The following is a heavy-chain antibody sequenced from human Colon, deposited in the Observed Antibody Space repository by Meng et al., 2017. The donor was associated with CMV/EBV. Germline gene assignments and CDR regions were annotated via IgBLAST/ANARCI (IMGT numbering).Heavy chain of an antibody. V-gene: IGHV3-23*03. CDR2: IYSGGSST. J-gene: IGHJ4*02. CDR3: AKSLRFLEWLQQPYYFDY. CDR1: TFSSYA. D-gene: IGHD3-3*01. Sequence: TFSSYAMSWVRQAPGKGLEWVSVIYSGGSSTYYADSVKGRFTISRDNSKNTLYLQMNSLRAEDTAVYYCAKSLRFLEWLQQPYYFDYWGQGTLVTVSS.